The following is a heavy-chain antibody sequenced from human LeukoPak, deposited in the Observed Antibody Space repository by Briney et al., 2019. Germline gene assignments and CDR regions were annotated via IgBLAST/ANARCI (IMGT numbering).Heavy chain of an antibody. V-gene: IGHV4-38-2*02. CDR1: GYSISSGYY. J-gene: IGHJ4*02. D-gene: IGHD2-2*01. CDR3: ARDLYPTHYFDY. CDR2: ISHSGYT. Sequence: SETLSLTCNVSGYSISSGYYRAWIRQAPGKGLEWIGSISHSGYTHYNPSLQGRVTITVDKSKNDFSLKLSSVAAEDTAIYYCARDLYPTHYFDYWGQGTLVTVSS.